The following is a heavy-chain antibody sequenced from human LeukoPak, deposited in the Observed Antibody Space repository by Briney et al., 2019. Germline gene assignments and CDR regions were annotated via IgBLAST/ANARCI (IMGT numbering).Heavy chain of an antibody. V-gene: IGHV1-2*02. CDR1: GYTFTGYY. J-gene: IGHJ5*02. D-gene: IGHD2-2*01. Sequence: ASVKVSCKASGYTFTGYYMHWVRQAPGQGLEWMGWINPNSGGTNYAQKFQGRVTMTRDTSISTAYMELSRLRSDDTAVYYCARAIVVVTAAIFPNWFDPWGQGTLVTVSS. CDR3: ARAIVVVTAAIFPNWFDP. CDR2: INPNSGGT.